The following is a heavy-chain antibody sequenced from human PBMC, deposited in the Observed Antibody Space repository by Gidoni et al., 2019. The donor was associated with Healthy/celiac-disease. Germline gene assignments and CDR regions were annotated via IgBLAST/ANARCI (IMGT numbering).Heavy chain of an antibody. CDR3: ARKGGYDILTGYPPFDY. CDR2: INTNTGNP. D-gene: IGHD3-9*01. CDR1: GYTFTSYA. Sequence: QVRLVQSGSELKKPGASVTVSCKASGYTFTSYAMNWVRQAPGQGLEWMGWINTNTGNPTYAQGFTGRFVFSLDTSVSTAYLQISSLKAEDTAVYYCARKGGYDILTGYPPFDYWGQGTLVTVSS. V-gene: IGHV7-4-1*02. J-gene: IGHJ4*02.